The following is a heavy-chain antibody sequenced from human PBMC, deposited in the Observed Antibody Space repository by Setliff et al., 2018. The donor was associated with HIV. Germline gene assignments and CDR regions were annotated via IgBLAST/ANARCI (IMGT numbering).Heavy chain of an antibody. CDR1: GGSISSGSYY. J-gene: IGHJ6*02. V-gene: IGHV4-61*02. CDR3: AREDYYYYGMDV. Sequence: SETLSLTCTVSGGSISSGSYYWNWIRQPAGKGLEWIGRIYTSGSTNYNPSLKSRVTISVDTSKNQFSLKLSSVTAADTAVYYCAREDYYYYGMDVWGQGNPGHRLL. CDR2: IYTSGST.